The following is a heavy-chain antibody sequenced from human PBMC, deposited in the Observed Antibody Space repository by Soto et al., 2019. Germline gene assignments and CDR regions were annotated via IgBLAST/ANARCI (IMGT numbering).Heavy chain of an antibody. Sequence: ASVKVSCKASGYTFTSYYMHWVRQAPGQGLEWMGIINPSGGSTSYAQKFQGRVTMTRDTSTSTVYMELSSLRSEDTAVYYCARDPGLGGFPYYFDYWGQGTLVPVSS. V-gene: IGHV1-46*01. D-gene: IGHD2-15*01. CDR3: ARDPGLGGFPYYFDY. CDR1: GYTFTSYY. J-gene: IGHJ4*02. CDR2: INPSGGST.